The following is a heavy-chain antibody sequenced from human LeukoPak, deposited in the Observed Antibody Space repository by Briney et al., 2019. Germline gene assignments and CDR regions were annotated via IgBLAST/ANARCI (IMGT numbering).Heavy chain of an antibody. Sequence: ASVKVSCKASGYTFTDYYMHWVRQAPGQGLEWMGWINPNSGGTKYAQKFQGRVTMTRDTSIDTAYMELSRLRSDDTAVYYCAREEGEWFGELFPPFNYWGQGTLVTVSS. CDR1: GYTFTDYY. CDR3: AREEGEWFGELFPPFNY. CDR2: INPNSGGT. D-gene: IGHD3-10*01. J-gene: IGHJ4*02. V-gene: IGHV1-2*02.